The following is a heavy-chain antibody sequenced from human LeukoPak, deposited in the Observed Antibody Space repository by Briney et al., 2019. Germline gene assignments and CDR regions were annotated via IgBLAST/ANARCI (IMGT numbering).Heavy chain of an antibody. J-gene: IGHJ4*02. CDR1: GFTFSDYA. CDR3: AKGDMPIVARALDY. Sequence: GGSLRLSCAASGFTFSDYAMNWVRQAPGKGLEWVSALSGSGGSTYYADSVKGRFTISRNNYENTLYLQMSRLRAEDTAVYYCAKGDMPIVARALDYWGQGTLVTVSS. D-gene: IGHD5-12*01. V-gene: IGHV3-23*01. CDR2: LSGSGGST.